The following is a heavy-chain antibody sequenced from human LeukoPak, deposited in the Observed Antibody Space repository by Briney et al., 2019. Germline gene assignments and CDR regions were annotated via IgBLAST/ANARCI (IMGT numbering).Heavy chain of an antibody. CDR1: GFTFDDYV. J-gene: IGHJ4*02. Sequence: GGSLRLSCAASGFTFDDYVMHWVRPAPGKGLEWVSLITWDGDSTYYVDSVRGGFTISRANSKNSLYLQMNRLRAEDTALYYCAKSTFGVGATEVYFDGWGQGTLVTVSS. CDR2: ITWDGDST. CDR3: AKSTFGVGATEVYFDG. D-gene: IGHD1-26*01. V-gene: IGHV3-43D*03.